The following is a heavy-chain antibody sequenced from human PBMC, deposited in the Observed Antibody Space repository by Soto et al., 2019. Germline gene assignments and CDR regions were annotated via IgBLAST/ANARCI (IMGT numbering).Heavy chain of an antibody. V-gene: IGHV4-39*01. CDR3: ARQRTTVVTQAYFDH. J-gene: IGHJ4*02. D-gene: IGHD2-21*02. CDR1: GESISSSSYY. CDR2: IYYSGRT. Sequence: SETLSLTCIVSGESISSSSYYWGWIRQPPGKGLEWIGSIYYSGRTYYNPSFKSRVTISIDTSKNKFSLRPSSVTATDTAVYYCARQRTTVVTQAYFDHWGQGARVTGS.